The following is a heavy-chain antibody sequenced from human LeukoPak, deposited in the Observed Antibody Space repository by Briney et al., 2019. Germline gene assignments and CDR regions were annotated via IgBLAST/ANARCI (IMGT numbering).Heavy chain of an antibody. CDR3: AKESVREGLLWFGELFHFDY. V-gene: IGHV3-23*01. Sequence: PGGSLRLSCAASGFTFSSYAMSWVRQAPGKGLEWVSAISGSGDDTYYADSVKGRFTISRDNSKNTLYLQMNSLRVEDSAVYYCAKESVREGLLWFGELFHFDYWGQGTLVTVSS. D-gene: IGHD3-10*01. CDR1: GFTFSSYA. CDR2: ISGSGDDT. J-gene: IGHJ4*02.